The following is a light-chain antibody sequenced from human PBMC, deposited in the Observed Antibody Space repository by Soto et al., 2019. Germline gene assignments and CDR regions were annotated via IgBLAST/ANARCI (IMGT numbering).Light chain of an antibody. CDR1: SSDVGGYNY. Sequence: QSVLTQPASVSGSPGQSITISCTGTSSDVGGYNYVSWYQQHPGKAPKLMIYEVSNRPSGVSNRFSGSKSGNTASLTISGFQAEDEADYYCSSYTSSSTYVFGTGTKGHRP. V-gene: IGLV2-14*01. CDR2: EVS. J-gene: IGLJ1*01. CDR3: SSYTSSSTYV.